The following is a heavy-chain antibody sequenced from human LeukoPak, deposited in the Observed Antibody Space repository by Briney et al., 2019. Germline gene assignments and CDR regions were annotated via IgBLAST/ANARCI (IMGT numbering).Heavy chain of an antibody. CDR1: GFTVSSNY. CDR2: IYSGGST. J-gene: IGHJ4*02. D-gene: IGHD3-10*01. V-gene: IGHV3-53*01. CDR3: AKLASRIGVRGVIKAESDY. Sequence: GGSLRLSCAASGFTVSSNYMSWVRQAPGKGLEWVSVIYSGGSTYYAGSVKGRFTISRDNSKNTLYLQMNSLRAEDTAVYYCAKLASRIGVRGVIKAESDYWGQGTLVTVSS.